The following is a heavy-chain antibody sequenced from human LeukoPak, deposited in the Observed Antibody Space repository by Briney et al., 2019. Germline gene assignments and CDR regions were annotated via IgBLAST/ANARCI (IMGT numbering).Heavy chain of an antibody. J-gene: IGHJ4*02. D-gene: IGHD6-19*01. Sequence: PSETLSLTCTVSGDSITSNYWSWIRQPPGKGLEWIGEINHSGSTNYNPSLKSRVTISVDTSKNQFSLKLSSVTAADTAVYYCARGHSSTSFDYWGQGTLVTVSS. CDR1: GDSITSNY. CDR2: INHSGST. V-gene: IGHV4-34*01. CDR3: ARGHSSTSFDY.